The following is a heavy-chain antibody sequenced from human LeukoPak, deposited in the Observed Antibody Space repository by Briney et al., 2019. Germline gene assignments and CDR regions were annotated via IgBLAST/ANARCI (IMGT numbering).Heavy chain of an antibody. D-gene: IGHD2-2*01. CDR1: GFTFSSYG. Sequence: GGSLRLSCAASGFTFSSYGMHWVRQAPGKGLEWVTFIRYDGSNKYYADSVKGRFTISRDNSKNTLYLQMNSLRAEDTAVYYCAKDQWDIVVVPASFDYWGQGTLVTVSS. CDR2: IRYDGSNK. V-gene: IGHV3-30*02. J-gene: IGHJ4*02. CDR3: AKDQWDIVVVPASFDY.